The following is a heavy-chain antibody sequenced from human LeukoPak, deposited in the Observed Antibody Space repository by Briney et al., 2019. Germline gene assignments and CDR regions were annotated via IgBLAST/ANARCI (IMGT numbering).Heavy chain of an antibody. CDR3: ATTGTPHTYYYYYGMDV. V-gene: IGHV1-24*01. CDR2: FDPEDGES. D-gene: IGHD1-1*01. J-gene: IGHJ6*02. Sequence: WASVTVSCTVSGYTLTELSMHWARQAPGKGLEWMGGFDPEDGESIYAQKFQGRVTMTEDTSTDTAYMELSSLRSEDTAVYYCATTGTPHTYYYYYGMDVWGQGTTVTVSS. CDR1: GYTLTELS.